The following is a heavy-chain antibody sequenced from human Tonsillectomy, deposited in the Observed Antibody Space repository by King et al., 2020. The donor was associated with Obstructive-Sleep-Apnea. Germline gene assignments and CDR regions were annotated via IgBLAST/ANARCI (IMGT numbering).Heavy chain of an antibody. J-gene: IGHJ2*01. CDR1: GYTFTSYG. CDR3: ARVPYYDFWSGLGWYFDL. Sequence: VQLVESGAEVKKPGASVKVSCKASGYTFTSYGISWVRQAPGQGLEWMGWISAYNGNTNYAQKLQGRGPMTTDTSTSTAYMELRSLRSDDTAVYYCARVPYYDFWSGLGWYFDLWGRGTLVTVSS. CDR2: ISAYNGNT. D-gene: IGHD3-3*01. V-gene: IGHV1-18*04.